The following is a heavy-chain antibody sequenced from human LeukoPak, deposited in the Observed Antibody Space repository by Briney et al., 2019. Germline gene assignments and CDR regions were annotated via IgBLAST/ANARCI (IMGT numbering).Heavy chain of an antibody. V-gene: IGHV3-21*01. Sequence: GGSLRLSCAASGFTFSSYTMHWVRQAPGKGLEWVSSIGYTGDYIYYADSVKGRFTISRDNSKNSLFLQMISLRAEDTAVYYCARGGGYCGGDCYGIDYWGQGTLVTVSS. CDR3: ARGGGYCGGDCYGIDY. CDR2: IGYTGDYI. CDR1: GFTFSSYT. D-gene: IGHD2-21*01. J-gene: IGHJ4*02.